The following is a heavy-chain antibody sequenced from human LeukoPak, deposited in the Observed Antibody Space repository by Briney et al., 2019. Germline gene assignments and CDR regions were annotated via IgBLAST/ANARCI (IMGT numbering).Heavy chain of an antibody. CDR2: INHSGST. V-gene: IGHV4-34*01. J-gene: IGHJ4*02. CDR1: GGSFSGYY. CDR3: ARGPEPYGRRRGAFVY. D-gene: IGHD3-10*01. Sequence: PSETLSLTCAVYGGSFSGYYWSWIRQPPGKGLERIGEINHSGSTNYNPSLKSRVTISVDTSKNQFSLKLSSVTAADTAVYYCARGPEPYGRRRGAFVYWGQGTLVTVSS.